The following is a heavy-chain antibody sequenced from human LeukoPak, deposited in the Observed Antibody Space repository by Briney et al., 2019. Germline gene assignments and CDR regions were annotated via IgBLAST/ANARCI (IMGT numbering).Heavy chain of an antibody. CDR1: GGTFSSYA. D-gene: IGHD2-2*01. CDR2: IIPIFGTA. V-gene: IGHV1-69*05. CDR3: ARGMCGSSTSCYVNWYFDL. Sequence: GASVKVSCKASGGTFSSYAISWVRQAPGQGLEWMGGIIPIFGTANYAQKFQGRVTITTDESTSTAYMELSSLRSEDTAVYYCARGMCGSSTSCYVNWYFDLWGRGTLVTVSS. J-gene: IGHJ2*01.